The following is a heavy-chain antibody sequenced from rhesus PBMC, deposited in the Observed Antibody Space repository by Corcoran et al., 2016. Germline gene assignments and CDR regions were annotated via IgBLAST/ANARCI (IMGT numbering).Heavy chain of an antibody. CDR3: SRFDV. CDR2: ISSDGCNN. CDR1: GFNFNVYG. Sequence: EGQMVESGGDLVQPGGSLRLACAASGFNFNVYGIHGVRQAPGQGLEWVAVISSDGCNNQYADSVRDRFTISRDNSRRIVYLQMINLKLEDTAVYYCSRFDVWGPGVLVIVSS. J-gene: IGHJ5-1*01. V-gene: IGHV3-54*02.